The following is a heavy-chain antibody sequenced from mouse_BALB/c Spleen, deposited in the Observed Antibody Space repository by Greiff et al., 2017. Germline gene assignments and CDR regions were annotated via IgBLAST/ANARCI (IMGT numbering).Heavy chain of an antibody. CDR3: AREGYGSSDWYFDV. D-gene: IGHD1-1*01. Sequence: EVQLQESGPGLVKPSQSLSLTCTVTGYSITSDYAWNWIRQFPGNKLEWMGYISYSGSTSYNPSLKSRISITRDTSKNQFFLQLNSVTTEDTATYYCAREGYGSSDWYFDVWGAGTTVTVSS. V-gene: IGHV3-2*02. CDR1: GYSITSDYA. J-gene: IGHJ1*01. CDR2: ISYSGST.